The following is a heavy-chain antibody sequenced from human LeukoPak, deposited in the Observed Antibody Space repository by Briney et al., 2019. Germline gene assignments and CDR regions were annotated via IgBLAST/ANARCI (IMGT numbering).Heavy chain of an antibody. Sequence: GGSLRLSCAAPGFTFSSYAMSWVRQAPGKGLEWVSAISGSGGSTYYADSVKGRFTISRDNSKNTLYLQMNSLRAEDTAVYYCAKAGYCSGGSCPADWFDPWGQGTLVTVSS. V-gene: IGHV3-23*01. CDR2: ISGSGGST. CDR3: AKAGYCSGGSCPADWFDP. CDR1: GFTFSSYA. J-gene: IGHJ5*02. D-gene: IGHD2-15*01.